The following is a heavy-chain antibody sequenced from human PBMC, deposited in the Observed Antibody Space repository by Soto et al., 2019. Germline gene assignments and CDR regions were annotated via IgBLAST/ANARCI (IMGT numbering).Heavy chain of an antibody. D-gene: IGHD1-1*01. CDR1: GGSVSSGSYY. V-gene: IGHV4-61*01. J-gene: IGHJ6*02. CDR2: IYYSGST. Sequence: SETLSLTCTVPGGSVSSGSYYWSWIRQPPGKGLEWIGYIYYSGSTNYNPSLKSRVTISVDTSKNQFSLKLSSVTAADTAVYYCARDSGEMATTYYYYGMDVWGQGTTVTVSS. CDR3: ARDSGEMATTYYYYGMDV.